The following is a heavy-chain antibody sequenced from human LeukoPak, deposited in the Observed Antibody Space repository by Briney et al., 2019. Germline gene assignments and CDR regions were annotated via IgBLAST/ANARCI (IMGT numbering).Heavy chain of an antibody. CDR1: GFTFSSYS. J-gene: IGHJ4*02. CDR2: ISSSSSYI. D-gene: IGHD6-13*01. Sequence: GGSLRLSCAASGFTFSSYSMNWVRRAPGKGLEWVSSISSSSSYIYYADSVKGRFTISRDNAKNSLYLQMNSLRAEDTAVYYCARDGLWIAAAGTAAFDYWGQGTLVTVSS. CDR3: ARDGLWIAAAGTAAFDY. V-gene: IGHV3-21*01.